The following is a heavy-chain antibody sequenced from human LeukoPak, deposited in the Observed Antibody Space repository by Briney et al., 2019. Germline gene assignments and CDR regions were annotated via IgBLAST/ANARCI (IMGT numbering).Heavy chain of an antibody. CDR3: ARSSGRSPNRDYMDV. D-gene: IGHD1-14*01. CDR1: GYTFTGYY. CDR2: INPNSGGT. J-gene: IGHJ6*03. Sequence: ASVKVSCKASGYTFTGYYMHWVRQAPGQGLEWMGWINPNSGGTNYAQKLQGRVTMTTDTSTSTAYMELRSLRSDDTAVYYCARSSGRSPNRDYMDVWGKGTTVTISS. V-gene: IGHV1-2*02.